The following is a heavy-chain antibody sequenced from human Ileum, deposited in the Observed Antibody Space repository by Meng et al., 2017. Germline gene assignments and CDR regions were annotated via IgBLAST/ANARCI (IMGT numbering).Heavy chain of an antibody. J-gene: IGHJ4*02. Sequence: QWGAGLLKPSDTLSLPCAVFGGSCNDYYWSWVRQSPGKGLEWIGQIHHSGRTNYKSSLERRVTISVDTSKSQFSLKLTSVTAADTAMYYCVRGPARETHDFDYWGQGALVTVSS. V-gene: IGHV4-34*01. D-gene: IGHD1-26*01. CDR2: IHHSGRT. CDR1: GGSCNDYY. CDR3: VRGPARETHDFDY.